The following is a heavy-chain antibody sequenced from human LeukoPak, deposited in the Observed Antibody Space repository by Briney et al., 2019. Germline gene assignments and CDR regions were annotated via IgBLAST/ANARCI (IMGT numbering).Heavy chain of an antibody. CDR3: ASGYGALDY. J-gene: IGHJ4*02. CDR2: IIPILGIA. CDR1: VGTFSSYS. Sequence: SVKVSCKPSVGTFSSYSISWVRQAPGPALEWMGRIIPILGIANYAQKFQGRVTITADKSTGTDYMELSSLRSEDTAVYDCASGYGALDYWGQGTLVSVSS. V-gene: IGHV1-69*02. D-gene: IGHD5-18*01.